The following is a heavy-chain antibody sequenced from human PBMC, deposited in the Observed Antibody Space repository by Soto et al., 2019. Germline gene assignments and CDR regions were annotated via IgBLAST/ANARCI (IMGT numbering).Heavy chain of an antibody. Sequence: PSETLSLTCTVSGGSISSCGYYWGWVRQPPGKGLEWFGSIYYSGSTYYNPSLKSRVTISVDTSKNQFSLKLSSVTAADTAVYYCAIPARASMTGSRGYYYYGMDVWGQGTTVTVSS. CDR2: IYYSGST. CDR1: GGSISSCGYY. J-gene: IGHJ6*02. CDR3: AIPARASMTGSRGYYYYGMDV. D-gene: IGHD3-10*01. V-gene: IGHV4-39*01.